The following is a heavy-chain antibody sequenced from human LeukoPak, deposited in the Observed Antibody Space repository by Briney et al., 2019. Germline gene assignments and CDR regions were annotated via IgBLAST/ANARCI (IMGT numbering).Heavy chain of an antibody. CDR1: GLTFSSYA. V-gene: IGHV3-23*01. J-gene: IGHJ4*02. CDR3: AKDRRDSSGWYAVDY. Sequence: GGSLRLSCAASGLTFSSYAMSWVRQAPAKGLEWVSVITGSGGSTYYADSVKGRFTISRDNSKNTLYLQMNSLRADDTAVYYCAKDRRDSSGWYAVDYWGQGTLVTVSS. D-gene: IGHD6-19*01. CDR2: ITGSGGST.